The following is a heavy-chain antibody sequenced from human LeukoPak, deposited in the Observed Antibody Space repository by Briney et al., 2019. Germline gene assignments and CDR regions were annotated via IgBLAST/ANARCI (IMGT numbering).Heavy chain of an antibody. Sequence: SETLSLTCTVSGGAISRDYWGWIRQPPGKGLEWIGDMHYSGSTKHNPSLKSRVSVSLDTSKNQFSLKLSSVTAADTAVYYCAREDCSSSTCWFDPWGQGTLVTVSS. J-gene: IGHJ5*02. CDR1: GGAISRDY. CDR3: AREDCSSSTCWFDP. CDR2: MHYSGST. V-gene: IGHV4-59*01. D-gene: IGHD2/OR15-2a*01.